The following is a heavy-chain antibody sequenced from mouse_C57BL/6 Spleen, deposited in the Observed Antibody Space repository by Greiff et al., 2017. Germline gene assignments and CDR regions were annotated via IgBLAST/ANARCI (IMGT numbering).Heavy chain of an antibody. J-gene: IGHJ4*01. D-gene: IGHD1-1*01. CDR1: GYAFTNYL. CDR2: INPGSGGT. Sequence: QVHVKQSGAELVRPGTSVKVSCKASGYAFTNYLIEWVKQRPGQGLEWIGVINPGSGGTNYNEKFKGKATLTADKSSSTAYMQLSSLTSEDSAVYFCARNYGSSLYAMDYWGQGTSVTVSS. V-gene: IGHV1-54*01. CDR3: ARNYGSSLYAMDY.